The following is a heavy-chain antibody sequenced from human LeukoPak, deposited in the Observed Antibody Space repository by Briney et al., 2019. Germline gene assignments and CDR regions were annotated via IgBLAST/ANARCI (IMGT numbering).Heavy chain of an antibody. Sequence: GGSLRLSCAASEFTFSSYSMNWVRQAPGKGLEWVSYITNSGNSKSYADSVKGRFTISRDNTKNSLYLQMNGLRAEDTAVYYCARGVVVGGITGYLDYWGQGTLVTVSS. D-gene: IGHD1-26*01. J-gene: IGHJ4*02. CDR1: EFTFSSYS. V-gene: IGHV3-48*01. CDR3: ARGVVVGGITGYLDY. CDR2: ITNSGNSK.